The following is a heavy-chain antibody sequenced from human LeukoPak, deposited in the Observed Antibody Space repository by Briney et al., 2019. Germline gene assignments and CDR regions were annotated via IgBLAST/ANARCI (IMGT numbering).Heavy chain of an antibody. CDR2: IYSGGST. J-gene: IGHJ4*02. Sequence: GGSLRLSCAPSGLTVSSNYMSWVRQAPGKGLEWVSVIYSGGSTYYADSVKGRFTIFRDNSKNTVYLQMNSLRAEDTTLYYCARYYYDSSGYPYYFDYWGQGTLVTVSS. CDR3: ARYYYDSSGYPYYFDY. D-gene: IGHD3-22*01. V-gene: IGHV3-53*01. CDR1: GLTVSSNY.